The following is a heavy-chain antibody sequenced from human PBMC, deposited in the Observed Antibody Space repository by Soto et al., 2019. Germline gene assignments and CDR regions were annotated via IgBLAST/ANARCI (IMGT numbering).Heavy chain of an antibody. CDR1: GGSFSGYY. D-gene: IGHD3-22*01. V-gene: IGHV4-34*01. CDR2: INHSGST. CDR3: ARPNTVDYYDSSGYSGHDAFDI. Sequence: SETLSLTCAVYGGSFSGYYWSWIRQPPGKGLEWIGEINHSGSTNYNPSLKSRVTISVDTSKNQFSLKLSSVTAADTAVYYCARPNTVDYYDSSGYSGHDAFDIWGQGTMVTVSS. J-gene: IGHJ3*02.